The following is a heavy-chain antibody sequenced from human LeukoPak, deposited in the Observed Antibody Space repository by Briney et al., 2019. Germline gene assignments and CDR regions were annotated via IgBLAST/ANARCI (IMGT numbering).Heavy chain of an antibody. D-gene: IGHD3-22*01. CDR2: ISAYNGNT. Sequence: ASVKVSCKASGYTFTSYGISWVRQAPGQGLEWMGWISAYNGNTNYAQKLQGRVTMTTDTSTSTAYMELRSLRSDDTAVYYCARVQSYSSGYYKPRLWNDYWGQGTLVTVSS. J-gene: IGHJ4*02. CDR1: GYTFTSYG. V-gene: IGHV1-18*01. CDR3: ARVQSYSSGYYKPRLWNDY.